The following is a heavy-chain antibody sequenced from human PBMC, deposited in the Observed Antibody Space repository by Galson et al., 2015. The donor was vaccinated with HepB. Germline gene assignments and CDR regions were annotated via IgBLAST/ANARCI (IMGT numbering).Heavy chain of an antibody. CDR2: IYSGGNT. CDR3: ARGLVSSGYYGDY. V-gene: IGHV3-53*05. J-gene: IGHJ4*02. Sequence: LSLSCAVSGFSVSSNYMTWVRQAPGKGLECVAHIYSGGNTYYADSVKGRFTVSRDNSKNTLYLQMNSLRAEDAAVYYCARGLVSSGYYGDYWGQGTLVTVSS. CDR1: GFSVSSNY. D-gene: IGHD3-22*01.